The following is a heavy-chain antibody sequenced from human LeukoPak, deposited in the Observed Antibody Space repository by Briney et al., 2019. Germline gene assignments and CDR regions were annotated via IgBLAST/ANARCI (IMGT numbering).Heavy chain of an antibody. Sequence: PSQTLSLTCAVYGGSFSGYYWSWIRQPPGKGLEWIGEINHSGSTNYNPSLKSRVTISVDTSKNQFSLKLSSVTAADTAVYYCARRTYYYDSSGYYYAFDIWGQGTMVTVSS. CDR3: ARRTYYYDSSGYYYAFDI. V-gene: IGHV4-34*01. J-gene: IGHJ3*02. D-gene: IGHD3-22*01. CDR1: GGSFSGYY. CDR2: INHSGST.